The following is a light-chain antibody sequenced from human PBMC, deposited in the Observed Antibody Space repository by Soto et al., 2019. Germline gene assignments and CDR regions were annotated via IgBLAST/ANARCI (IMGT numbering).Light chain of an antibody. CDR3: QQYNNWPLT. J-gene: IGKJ4*01. CDR1: QSNTIY. Sequence: EIVMTQSPATQSVSPGERATLSCRASQSNTIYLAWYQQKPGQAPRLLIYSASTRATGIPARFSGSGSGTEFTLTISSLQSEDFAVYYCQQYNNWPLTFGGGTKVEIK. V-gene: IGKV3-15*01. CDR2: SAS.